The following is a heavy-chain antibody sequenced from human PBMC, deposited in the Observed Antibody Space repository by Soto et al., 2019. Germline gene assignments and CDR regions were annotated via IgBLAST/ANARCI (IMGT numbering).Heavy chain of an antibody. CDR2: VSWESGSI. J-gene: IGHJ6*02. V-gene: IGHV3-9*01. D-gene: IGHD6-25*01. CDR1: GFKFDDYA. Sequence: EVQLVESGGGLVQPGRSLRLSCAASGFKFDDYAMHWVRQAPGKGLEWISGVSWESGSISYADSVKGRFTIARDNAQRSLYLQMNSLRVEDTALYYCVKGTATTASGLWQRHAMDFWGQGTTVTVSS. CDR3: VKGTATTASGLWQRHAMDF.